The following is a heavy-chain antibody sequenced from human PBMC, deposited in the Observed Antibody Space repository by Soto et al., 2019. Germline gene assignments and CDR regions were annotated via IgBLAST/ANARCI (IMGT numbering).Heavy chain of an antibody. V-gene: IGHV3-9*01. Sequence: EVQLVESGGGLVQPGRSLRLSCAASGFTFDDYAMHWVRQAPVKGLEWVSGMSWNSGSIGYADSVKGRFTISRDNAKNSLYLQMNSLRAEDTALYYCAKDLLVYCSGCSCYSPFDYWGQGTLVTVSS. CDR1: GFTFDDYA. J-gene: IGHJ4*02. D-gene: IGHD2-15*01. CDR3: AKDLLVYCSGCSCYSPFDY. CDR2: MSWNSGSI.